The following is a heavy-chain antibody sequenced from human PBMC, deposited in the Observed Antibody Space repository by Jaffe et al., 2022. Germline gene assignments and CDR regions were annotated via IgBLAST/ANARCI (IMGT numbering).Heavy chain of an antibody. V-gene: IGHV4-39*01. D-gene: IGHD5-18*01. CDR2: IYYSGST. Sequence: QLQLQESGPGLVKPSETLSLTCTVSGGSISSSSYYWGWIRQPPGKGLEWIGSIYYSGSTYYNPSLKSRVTISVDTSKNQFSLKLSSVTAADTAVYYCARGSRYSYGYSLYYFDYWGQGTLVTVSS. J-gene: IGHJ4*02. CDR3: ARGSRYSYGYSLYYFDY. CDR1: GGSISSSSYY.